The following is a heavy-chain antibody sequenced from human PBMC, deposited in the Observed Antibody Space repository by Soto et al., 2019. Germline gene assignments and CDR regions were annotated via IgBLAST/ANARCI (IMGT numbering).Heavy chain of an antibody. V-gene: IGHV3-30-3*01. CDR1: GLTFSSYA. CDR3: ARDGEGLGAITGTTGGMDV. Sequence: LRLSCAASGLTFSSYAMHWVRQAPGKGLEWVAVISYDGSNKYYADSVKGRSTISRDNSKNTLYLQMNSLRAEDTAVYYCARDGEGLGAITGTTGGMDVWGQGTTVTVSS. D-gene: IGHD1-7*01. CDR2: ISYDGSNK. J-gene: IGHJ6*02.